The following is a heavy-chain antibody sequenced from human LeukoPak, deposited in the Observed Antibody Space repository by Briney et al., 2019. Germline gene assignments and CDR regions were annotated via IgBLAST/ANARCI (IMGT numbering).Heavy chain of an antibody. CDR3: ARDASYSKTGHLDWFDP. Sequence: ASVKVSCKTSGYTFTDYYMHWVRQAPGQGLEWMGWINAGNGNTKYSQKFQGRVTITRDTSASTAYMELSSLRSEDTAVYYCARDASYSKTGHLDWFDPWGQGTLVTVSS. V-gene: IGHV1/OR15-3*02. CDR2: INAGNGNT. D-gene: IGHD6-13*01. CDR1: GYTFTDYY. J-gene: IGHJ5*02.